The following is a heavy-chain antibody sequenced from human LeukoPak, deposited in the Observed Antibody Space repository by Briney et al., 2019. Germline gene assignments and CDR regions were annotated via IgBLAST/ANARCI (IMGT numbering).Heavy chain of an antibody. CDR2: ISWNSGSI. V-gene: IGHV3-9*01. D-gene: IGHD6-19*01. CDR1: GFTFDDYA. J-gene: IGHJ6*02. CDR3: ASEYSSGAYYYYGMDV. Sequence: GRSLRLTCAASGFTFDDYAMHWVRQAPGKGLEWVSGISWNSGSIGYADSVKGRFTISRDNAKNSLYLQMNSLRAEDTAVYYCASEYSSGAYYYYGMDVWGQGTTVTVSS.